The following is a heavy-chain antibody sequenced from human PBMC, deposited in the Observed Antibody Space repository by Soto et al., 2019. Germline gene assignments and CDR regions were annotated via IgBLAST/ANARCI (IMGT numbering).Heavy chain of an antibody. CDR2: IYYTGST. D-gene: IGHD6-6*01. CDR3: ARVGAETTPARSYFDY. CDR1: GGSISSAGYY. J-gene: IGHJ4*02. V-gene: IGHV4-31*03. Sequence: QVQLQESGPGLVKPSQTLSLTCTVSGGSISSAGYYWSWIRQHPEKGLEWIGYIYYTGSTYYNPSLQRRVTISVDTSKNQFSLRLSSVTAADTAVYYCARVGAETTPARSYFDYWGQGTLVTVSS.